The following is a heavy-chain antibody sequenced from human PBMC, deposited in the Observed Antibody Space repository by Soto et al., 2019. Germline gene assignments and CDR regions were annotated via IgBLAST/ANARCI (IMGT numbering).Heavy chain of an antibody. V-gene: IGHV1-69*01. CDR2: IIPIFGTA. D-gene: IGHD1-26*01. CDR1: GGTFSSYA. CDR3: ARGGIVGATLGALAI. J-gene: IGHJ3*02. Sequence: QVQLVQSGAEVKKPGYSVKVSCKASGGTFSSYAISWVRQAPGQGLEWMGGIIPIFGTANYAQKFQGRVTIIADQSTSTAYMELSRLRAEVTAVYYCARGGIVGATLGALAIWGQGTMVTVSS.